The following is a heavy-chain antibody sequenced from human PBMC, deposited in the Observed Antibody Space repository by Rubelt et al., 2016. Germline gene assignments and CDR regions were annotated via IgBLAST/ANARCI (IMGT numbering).Heavy chain of an antibody. D-gene: IGHD1-1*01. V-gene: IGHV3-15*01. J-gene: IGHJ4*02. Sequence: SWVRQVPGKGLEWVGRIKSKSDGGTTDYAAPVNGRFTISRDDSKNTLYLQMNSLKAEDTAVYFCTTGEVMEERWGQGTLVTVSS. CDR2: IKSKSDGGTT. CDR3: TTGEVMEER.